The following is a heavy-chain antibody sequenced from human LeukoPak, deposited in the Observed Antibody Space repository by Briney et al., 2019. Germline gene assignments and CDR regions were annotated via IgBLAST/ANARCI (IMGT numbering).Heavy chain of an antibody. D-gene: IGHD2-2*01. Sequence: GGSLRLSCAASGFTFSDYYMSWIRQAPGKGLEWVSYISSSGSIIYYADSVKGRFTISRDNAKNSLYLQMNSLRAEDTAVYYCARDAGDRGYCSSTSCSFWYYYGMDVWGQGTTVTVSS. CDR3: ARDAGDRGYCSSTSCSFWYYYGMDV. J-gene: IGHJ6*02. CDR2: ISSSGSII. V-gene: IGHV3-11*01. CDR1: GFTFSDYY.